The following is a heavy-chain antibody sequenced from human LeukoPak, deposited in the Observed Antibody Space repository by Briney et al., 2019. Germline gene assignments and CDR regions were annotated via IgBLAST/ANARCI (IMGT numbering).Heavy chain of an antibody. J-gene: IGHJ4*02. Sequence: GGSLRLSCAASGFTFSSYDMSWVRQAPGKGLEWVSASGGDGGSTYADSVKGRFTISRDNSKNTLYLQMNSLRAEDTAVYYCAKMVADMVRGAGGEYYFDYWGQGTLVTVSS. CDR2: SGGDGGST. V-gene: IGHV3-23*01. CDR3: AKMVADMVRGAGGEYYFDY. CDR1: GFTFSSYD. D-gene: IGHD3-10*01.